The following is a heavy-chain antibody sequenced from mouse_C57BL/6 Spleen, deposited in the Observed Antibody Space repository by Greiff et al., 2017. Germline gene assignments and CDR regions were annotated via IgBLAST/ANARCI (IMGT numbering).Heavy chain of an antibody. V-gene: IGHV1-62-3*01. CDR3: ARLGTTVVAPFDY. J-gene: IGHJ2*01. Sequence: QVQLQQSGAELVKPGASVKLSCKASGYTFTSYWMHWVKQRPGRGLEWIGRIDPNSGSTNYNEKFKSKATLTVDKSSSTAYMQLSSLTSEDSAVXYCARLGTTVVAPFDYWGQGTTLTVSS. D-gene: IGHD1-1*01. CDR1: GYTFTSYW. CDR2: IDPNSGST.